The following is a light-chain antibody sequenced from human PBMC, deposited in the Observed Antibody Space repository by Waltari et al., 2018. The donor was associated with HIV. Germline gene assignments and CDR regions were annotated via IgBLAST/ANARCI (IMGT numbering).Light chain of an antibody. CDR2: DVS. Sequence: QSALTQPASVSGSPGQPITISCPGTTSDVGGYRYVSWYQQHPGKAPKLMIYDVSNRPSGVSNRFSGSKSGNTASLTISGLQAEDEADYYCSSYTSSSTYVFGTGTKVTVL. CDR1: TSDVGGYRY. J-gene: IGLJ1*01. V-gene: IGLV2-14*03. CDR3: SSYTSSSTYV.